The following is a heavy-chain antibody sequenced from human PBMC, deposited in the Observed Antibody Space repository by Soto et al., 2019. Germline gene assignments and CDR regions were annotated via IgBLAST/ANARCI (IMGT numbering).Heavy chain of an antibody. CDR2: IYYSGST. J-gene: IGHJ6*02. Sequence: PLETLSLTCTVSGGSISSSIYYWGWIGHPPGKGLEWIGSIYYSGSTYYNPSLKSRVTISVDTSKNQFSLKLSSVTAADTAVYYCARVSYYYDSSGYYYPLNNYYYGMDVWGQGTTVTVSS. CDR3: ARVSYYYDSSGYYYPLNNYYYGMDV. CDR1: GGSISSSIYY. D-gene: IGHD3-22*01. V-gene: IGHV4-39*01.